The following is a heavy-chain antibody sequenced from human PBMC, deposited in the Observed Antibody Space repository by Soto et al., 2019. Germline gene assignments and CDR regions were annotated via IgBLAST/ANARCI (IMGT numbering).Heavy chain of an antibody. D-gene: IGHD3-16*02. CDR2: IWYDGSQK. Sequence: QVQLVESGGGVVQPGTSLRLSCEAPGFTFTNYGMHWVRQAPGKGLEWVALIWYDGSQKFYADSVKGRFTISRDTSKNTLYLQMNSLRAEDTAVYFCARDLSGPLDYWGQGTLLTVSS. CDR3: ARDLSGPLDY. CDR1: GFTFTNYG. V-gene: IGHV3-33*01. J-gene: IGHJ4*02.